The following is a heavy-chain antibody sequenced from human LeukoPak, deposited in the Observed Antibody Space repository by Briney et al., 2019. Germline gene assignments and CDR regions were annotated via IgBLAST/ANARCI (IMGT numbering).Heavy chain of an antibody. Sequence: GGSLRLSCAASGFTFDDYAMHWVRQAPGKGLEWVSGISWNSGSIGYADSVKGRFTISRDNAKNSLYLQMNSLRAEDTAVYYCATTGVGEFALGDKTPFDPWGQGTLVTVSS. CDR1: GFTFDDYA. J-gene: IGHJ5*02. V-gene: IGHV3-9*01. CDR3: ATTGVGEFALGDKTPFDP. D-gene: IGHD3-16*01. CDR2: ISWNSGSI.